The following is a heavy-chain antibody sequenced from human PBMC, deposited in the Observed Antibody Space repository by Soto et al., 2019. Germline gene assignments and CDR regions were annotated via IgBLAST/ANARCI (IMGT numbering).Heavy chain of an antibody. CDR3: ASHYYDSSGYYPPTDY. V-gene: IGHV3-30-3*01. J-gene: IGHJ4*02. CDR2: ISYDGSNK. Sequence: GGSLRLSCAASGFTFSSYAMHWVRQAPGKGLEWVAVISYDGSNKYYADSVKGRFTISRDNSKNTLYLQMNSLRAEDTAVYYCASHYYDSSGYYPPTDYWGQGTLVTVSS. D-gene: IGHD3-22*01. CDR1: GFTFSSYA.